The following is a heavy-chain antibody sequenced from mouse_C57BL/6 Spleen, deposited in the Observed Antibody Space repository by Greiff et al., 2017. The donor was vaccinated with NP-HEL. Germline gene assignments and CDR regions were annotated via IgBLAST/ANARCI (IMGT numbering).Heavy chain of an antibody. V-gene: IGHV10-1*01. CDR1: GFSFNTYA. CDR3: VRQGAPGWFDV. D-gene: IGHD1-1*02. Sequence: EVKLVESGGGLVQPKGSLKLSCAASGFSFNTYAMNWVRQAPGKGLEWVARIRSKSNNYATYYADSVKDRFTISRDDSESMLYLQMNNLKTEDTAMYYCVRQGAPGWFDVWGTGTTVTVSS. J-gene: IGHJ1*03. CDR2: IRSKSNNYAT.